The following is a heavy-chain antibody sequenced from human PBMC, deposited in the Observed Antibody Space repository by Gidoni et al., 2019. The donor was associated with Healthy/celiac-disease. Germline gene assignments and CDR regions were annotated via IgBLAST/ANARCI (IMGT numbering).Heavy chain of an antibody. CDR3: ARDDLNTAMVKDYYFDY. J-gene: IGHJ4*02. CDR1: GFTFSSYS. D-gene: IGHD5-18*01. CDR2: ISSSSSTI. Sequence: EVQLVESGGGLVQPGGSLRLSCAASGFTFSSYSMNWVRQAPGKGLEWVSYISSSSSTIYYADSVKGRFTISRDNAKNSLYLQMNSLRDEDTAVYYCARDDLNTAMVKDYYFDYWGQGTLVTVSS. V-gene: IGHV3-48*02.